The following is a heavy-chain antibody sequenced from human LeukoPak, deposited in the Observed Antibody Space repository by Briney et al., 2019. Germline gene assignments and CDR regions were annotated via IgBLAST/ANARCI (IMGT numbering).Heavy chain of an antibody. J-gene: IGHJ2*01. CDR1: GYTFTSYY. CDR2: INPSGGST. CDR3: ARGGTAMAPADYWYFDL. D-gene: IGHD5-18*01. V-gene: IGHV1-46*01. Sequence: RASVKVSCKASGYTFTSYYMHWVRQAPGQGLEWMGIINPSGGSTSYAQKFQGRVTMTRDTSTSTVYMELSSLRSEDTAVYYCARGGTAMAPADYWYFDLWGRGTLVTVSP.